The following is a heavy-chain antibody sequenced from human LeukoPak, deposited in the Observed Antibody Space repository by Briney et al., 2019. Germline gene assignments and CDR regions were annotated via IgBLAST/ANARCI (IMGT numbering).Heavy chain of an antibody. CDR1: GGTFSSYA. CDR3: ARDNSVGETAWWFDP. V-gene: IGHV1-69*13. Sequence: GASVKVSCKASGGTFSSYAISWVRQAPGQGLEWMGGIIPIFGTANYAQKFQGRVTITADESTSTDYMELTSLTSDDTAMYYCARDNSVGETAWWFDPWGQGTLVTVSS. J-gene: IGHJ5*02. D-gene: IGHD1-26*01. CDR2: IIPIFGTA.